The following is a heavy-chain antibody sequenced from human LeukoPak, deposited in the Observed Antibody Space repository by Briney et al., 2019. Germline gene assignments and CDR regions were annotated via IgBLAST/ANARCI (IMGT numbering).Heavy chain of an antibody. J-gene: IGHJ3*02. V-gene: IGHV4-39*01. CDR2: IYYSGTT. D-gene: IGHD3-22*01. CDR1: GGSIRSTSYY. Sequence: SETLPLTCTVSGGSIRSTSYYWGWIRQPPGKGLEWIGNIYYSGTTQYKPSLKSRVTISVDTSKNQLSLKLTSVTAADTAVYYCAGGRWHYSDSTGYYLDIWGQGTMVTVSS. CDR3: AGGRWHYSDSTGYYLDI.